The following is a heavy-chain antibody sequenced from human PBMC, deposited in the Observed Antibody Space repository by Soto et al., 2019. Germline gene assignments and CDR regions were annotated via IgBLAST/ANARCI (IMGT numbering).Heavy chain of an antibody. V-gene: IGHV4-61*08. CDR3: ARDRFYSGLDV. CDR1: GGSVSSAGYY. Sequence: SETLSLTCTVSGGSVSSAGYYWSWIRQPPGKGLEWIGHISYSGSTNYNPSLKSRITISVDTSKNQFSLKLSSVTAAHTAVYYCARDRFYSGLDVWGQGTTVTVSS. CDR2: ISYSGST. J-gene: IGHJ6*02.